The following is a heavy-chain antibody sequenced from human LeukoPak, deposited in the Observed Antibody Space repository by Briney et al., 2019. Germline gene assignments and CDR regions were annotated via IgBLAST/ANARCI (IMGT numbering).Heavy chain of an antibody. CDR1: GGSFSGYY. CDR2: INHSGST. CDR3: ARRNYYGSGSYYNY. D-gene: IGHD3-10*01. V-gene: IGHV4-34*01. Sequence: PSETLSLTCAVYGGSFSGYYWSWIRQPPGKGLEWIGEINHSGSTNYNPSLKSRVTISVETSKNQFSLKLSSVTAADTAVYYCARRNYYGSGSYYNYWGQGTLVTVSS. J-gene: IGHJ4*02.